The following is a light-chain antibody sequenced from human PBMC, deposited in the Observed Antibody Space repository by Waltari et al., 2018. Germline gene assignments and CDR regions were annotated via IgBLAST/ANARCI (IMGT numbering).Light chain of an antibody. Sequence: QSALTQPRSVSGSPGQSVTISCTETTGDIRGHKSVLLYQQYPGKDPKLIIFDVIHRPSGVPNRFSGSKSGNTASLTISGLQAEDEADYYCSSHTGGYIFDVLFGGGTKLTVL. CDR2: DVI. J-gene: IGLJ2*01. CDR1: TGDIRGHKS. V-gene: IGLV2-11*01. CDR3: SSHTGGYIFDVL.